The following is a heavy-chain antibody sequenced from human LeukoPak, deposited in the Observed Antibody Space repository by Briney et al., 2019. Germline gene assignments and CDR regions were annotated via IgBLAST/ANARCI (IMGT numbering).Heavy chain of an antibody. D-gene: IGHD6-13*01. V-gene: IGHV3-21*01. Sequence: GGSLRLSCAASGFTFSSYGMYWVRQTPGKALEWVSAITPTGDRTYYADSVKGRFSISRDNAKNSLYLQMNSLRAEDTAVYYCARVWSPPYTSSWPSYFDFWGQGTLVTVSS. CDR2: ITPTGDRT. CDR3: ARVWSPPYTSSWPSYFDF. CDR1: GFTFSSYG. J-gene: IGHJ4*02.